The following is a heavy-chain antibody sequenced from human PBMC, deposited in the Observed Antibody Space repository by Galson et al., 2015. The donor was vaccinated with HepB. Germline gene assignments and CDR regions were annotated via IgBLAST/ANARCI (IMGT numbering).Heavy chain of an antibody. J-gene: IGHJ5*02. D-gene: IGHD6-13*01. CDR3: ARASLGGSIAAENWFDP. V-gene: IGHV6-1*01. Sequence: CAISGDSVSSNSAAWNWIRQSPSRGLEWLGRTYFRSKWYNDYAVSVKSRITINPDTSKNQFSLQLNSVTPEDTAVYYCARASLGGSIAAENWFDPWGQGTLVTVSS. CDR1: GDSVSSNSAA. CDR2: TYFRSKWYN.